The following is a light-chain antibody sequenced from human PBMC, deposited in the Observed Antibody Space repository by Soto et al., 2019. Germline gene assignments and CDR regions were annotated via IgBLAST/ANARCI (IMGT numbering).Light chain of an antibody. CDR2: GAS. V-gene: IGKV3-20*01. Sequence: IVLAQSPGTLSLSPGERATLSCRASQSVTNSFLAWYQQKPGQAPRLLIYGASRRATGIPDRFTGSGSGTDFTLTISRLEPEDFAVYYCQQYVSSPWAFGQGTRWIS. J-gene: IGKJ1*01. CDR1: QSVTNSF. CDR3: QQYVSSPWA.